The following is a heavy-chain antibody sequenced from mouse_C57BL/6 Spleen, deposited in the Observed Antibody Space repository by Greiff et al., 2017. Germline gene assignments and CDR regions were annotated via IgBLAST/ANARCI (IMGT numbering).Heavy chain of an antibody. CDR2: IYPGDGDT. CDR1: GYAFSSSW. D-gene: IGHD1-1*01. V-gene: IGHV1-82*01. CDR3: YHYYGSSPFAY. J-gene: IGHJ3*01. Sequence: VQLQQSGPELVKPGASVKISCKASGYAFSSSWMNWVKQRPGKGLEWIGRIYPGDGDTNYNGKFKGKATLTADKSSSTAYMQLSSLTSEDSAVYFCYHYYGSSPFAYWGQGTLVTVSA.